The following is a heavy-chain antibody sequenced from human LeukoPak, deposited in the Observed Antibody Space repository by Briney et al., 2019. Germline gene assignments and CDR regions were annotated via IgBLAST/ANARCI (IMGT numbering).Heavy chain of an antibody. D-gene: IGHD2-8*02. CDR3: AREESGGYFDY. Sequence: ASVKVSCKASGYTFTCYYMHWVRQAPGQGLEWMGIINPSGGSTSYAQKFQGRVTMTRDTSTTTVYMELSSLRSEDTAVYYCAREESGGYFDYGGQGTLVTVSS. J-gene: IGHJ4*02. CDR2: INPSGGST. CDR1: GYTFTCYY. V-gene: IGHV1-46*01.